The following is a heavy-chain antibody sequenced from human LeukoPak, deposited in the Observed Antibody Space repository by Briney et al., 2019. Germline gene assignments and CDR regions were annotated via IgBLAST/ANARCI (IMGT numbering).Heavy chain of an antibody. CDR2: ISGSGGST. V-gene: IGHV3-23*01. Sequence: QSGGSLRLSCAASGFTFSSYAMNWVRQAPGKGLEWVSAISGSGGSTYYTDSVKGRFTISRDNSRNTLYLEMNSLRAEDTAVCFCAKGGYGFWSYYIYWGEGTLVTVSS. CDR1: GFTFSSYA. D-gene: IGHD3-3*01. J-gene: IGHJ4*02. CDR3: AKGGYGFWSYYIY.